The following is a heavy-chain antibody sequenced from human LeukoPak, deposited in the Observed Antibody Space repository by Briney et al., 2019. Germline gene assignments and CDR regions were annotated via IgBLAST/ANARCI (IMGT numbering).Heavy chain of an antibody. J-gene: IGHJ5*02. Sequence: SQTLSLTCTVSGGSISSGGYYWSWIRQHPGKGLEWIGYIYYSGSTYYNPSLKSRVTISVDTSKNQFSLKLSSVTAADTAVYYCARGLRDYYDSSGYYSSGDHWFDPWGQGTLVTVSS. V-gene: IGHV4-31*03. CDR2: IYYSGST. D-gene: IGHD3-22*01. CDR3: ARGLRDYYDSSGYYSSGDHWFDP. CDR1: GGSISSGGYY.